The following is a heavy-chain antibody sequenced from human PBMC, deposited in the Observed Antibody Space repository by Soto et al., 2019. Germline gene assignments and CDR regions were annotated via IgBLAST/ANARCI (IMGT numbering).Heavy chain of an antibody. Sequence: PGGSLRLSCAASGFTFSSCGMHWVRQAPGKGLEWVAVISYDGSKKYYADSVKGRFSISRDNSKNTLYLQMNSLRAEDTAVYYCATPLYYHDSSGYLPFDYWGQGTQVTVSS. CDR1: GFTFSSCG. V-gene: IGHV3-30*03. CDR3: ATPLYYHDSSGYLPFDY. CDR2: ISYDGSKK. J-gene: IGHJ4*02. D-gene: IGHD3-22*01.